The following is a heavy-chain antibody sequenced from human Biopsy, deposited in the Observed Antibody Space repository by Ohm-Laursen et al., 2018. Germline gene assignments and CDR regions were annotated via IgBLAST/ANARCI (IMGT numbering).Heavy chain of an antibody. CDR3: ARVTLPLYLDF. CDR2: VSGYNGNT. J-gene: IGHJ4*02. Sequence: SSVKVSCKTFGYSFSSYGINWVRQAPGKGLEWMGRVSGYNGNTNYAQRFQGRVTMTTDTSTNTAYMELRSLRADDTAVYYCARVTLPLYLDFWGQGTRVTVSS. D-gene: IGHD3-16*01. V-gene: IGHV1-18*01. CDR1: GYSFSSYG.